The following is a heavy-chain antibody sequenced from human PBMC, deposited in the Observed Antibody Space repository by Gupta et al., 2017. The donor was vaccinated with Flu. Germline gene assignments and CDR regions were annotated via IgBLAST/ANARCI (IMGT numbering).Heavy chain of an antibody. J-gene: IGHJ4*02. Sequence: GLEWVAVIWYDGSNKYYADSEKGRFTISRDNSKNTLYLQMNSLRAEDTAVYYCARAQLGISSFDYWGQGTLVTVSS. V-gene: IGHV3-33*01. CDR2: IWYDGSNK. CDR3: ARAQLGISSFDY. D-gene: IGHD7-27*01.